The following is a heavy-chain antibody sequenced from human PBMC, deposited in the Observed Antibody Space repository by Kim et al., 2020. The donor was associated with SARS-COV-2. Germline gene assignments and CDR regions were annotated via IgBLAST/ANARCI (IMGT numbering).Heavy chain of an antibody. CDR3: AKISVRYNWNPHWFDP. J-gene: IGHJ5*02. D-gene: IGHD1-20*01. V-gene: IGHV3-23*01. Sequence: GGSLRLSCAASGFTFSSYAMSWVRQAPGKGLEWVSAISGSGGSTYYADSVKGRFTISRDNSKNTLYLQMNSLRAEDTAVYYCAKISVRYNWNPHWFDPWGQGTLVTVSS. CDR1: GFTFSSYA. CDR2: ISGSGGST.